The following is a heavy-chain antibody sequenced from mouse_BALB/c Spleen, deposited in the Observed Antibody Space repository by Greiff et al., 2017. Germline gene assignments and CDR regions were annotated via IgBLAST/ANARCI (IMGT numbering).Heavy chain of an antibody. CDR3: TRDYDYDPYYAMDY. V-gene: IGHV5-6-4*01. D-gene: IGHD2-4*01. CDR1: GFTFSSYT. CDR2: ISSGGSYT. Sequence: DVHLVESGGGLVKPGGSLKLSCAASGFTFSSYTMSWVRQTPEKRLEWVATISSGGSYTYYPDSVKGRFTISRDNAKNTLYLQMSSLKSEDTAMYYCTRDYDYDPYYAMDYWGQGTSVTVSS. J-gene: IGHJ4*01.